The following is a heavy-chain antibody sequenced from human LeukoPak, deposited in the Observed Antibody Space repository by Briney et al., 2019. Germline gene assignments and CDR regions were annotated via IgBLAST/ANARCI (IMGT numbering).Heavy chain of an antibody. CDR3: ARVFKGSGWYGEIDY. CDR1: GYTFTGYY. D-gene: IGHD6-19*01. V-gene: IGHV1-2*06. Sequence: ASVKVSCKASGYTFTGYYMHWVRQAPGQGLKWMGRINPNSGGTNYAQKFQGRVTMTRDTSISTAYMELSRLRSDDTAVYYCARVFKGSGWYGEIDYWGQGTLVTVSS. CDR2: INPNSGGT. J-gene: IGHJ4*02.